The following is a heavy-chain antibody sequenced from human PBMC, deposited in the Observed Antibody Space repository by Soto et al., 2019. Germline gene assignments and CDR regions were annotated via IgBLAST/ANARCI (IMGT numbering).Heavy chain of an antibody. Sequence: PSETLSLTCTVSGGSISSYYWSWIRQPPGKGLEWIGYIYYSGSTNYNPSLKSRVTIPVDTSKNQFSLKLSSVTAADTAVYYCARHPRILDYGNYYYMDVWGKGTTVTVSS. V-gene: IGHV4-59*08. CDR2: IYYSGST. D-gene: IGHD2-15*01. CDR3: ARHPRILDYGNYYYMDV. CDR1: GGSISSYY. J-gene: IGHJ6*03.